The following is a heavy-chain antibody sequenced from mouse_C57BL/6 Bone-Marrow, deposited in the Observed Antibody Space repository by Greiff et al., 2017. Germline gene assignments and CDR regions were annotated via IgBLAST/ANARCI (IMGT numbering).Heavy chain of an antibody. CDR1: GYTFTSYW. V-gene: IGHV1-59*01. CDR2: IDPSDSYT. J-gene: IGHJ4*01. D-gene: IGHD2-3*01. Sequence: VQLQQSGAELVRPGTSVKLSCKASGYTFTSYWMHWVKQRPGQGLEWIGVIDPSDSYTNYHQKFKGQATLTVDKSSSTAYMQLSSLTSEDSAVYYGAGGGDGYYVGAMDYWGQGTSVTVSS. CDR3: AGGGDGYYVGAMDY.